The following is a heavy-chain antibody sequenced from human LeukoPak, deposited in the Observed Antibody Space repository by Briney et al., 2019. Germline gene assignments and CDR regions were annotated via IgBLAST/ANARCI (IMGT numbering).Heavy chain of an antibody. V-gene: IGHV3-23*01. CDR3: AKDQRVVPAAGFDY. J-gene: IGHJ4*02. D-gene: IGHD2-2*01. Sequence: GGSLRLSCAASGFTFSSYAMSWVRQAPGKGPEWVSAISGSGGSTYYADSVKGRFTISRDNSKNTLYLQMNSLRAEDTAVYYCAKDQRVVPAAGFDYWGQGTLVTVSS. CDR2: ISGSGGST. CDR1: GFTFSSYA.